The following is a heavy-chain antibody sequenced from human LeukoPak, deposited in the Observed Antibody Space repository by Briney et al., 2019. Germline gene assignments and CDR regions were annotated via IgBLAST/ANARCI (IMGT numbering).Heavy chain of an antibody. CDR1: GGSISSSSYY. CDR3: ARQYTSYSSSWKFDY. Sequence: PSETLSLTCTVSGGSISSSSYYWGWIRQPPGKGLEWIGSIYYSGSTYYNPSLKSRVTISVDTSKNQFSLKLSSVTAADTAVYYCARQYTSYSSSWKFDYWGQGTLVTVSS. J-gene: IGHJ4*02. D-gene: IGHD6-13*01. V-gene: IGHV4-39*01. CDR2: IYYSGST.